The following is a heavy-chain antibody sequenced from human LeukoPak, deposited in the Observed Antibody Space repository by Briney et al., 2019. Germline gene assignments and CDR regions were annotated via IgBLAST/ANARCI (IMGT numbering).Heavy chain of an antibody. D-gene: IGHD1-26*01. Sequence: ASVKVSCKASGYTFTGYYMHWVRQAPGQGLEWMGWINPNSGGTNYAQKFQGRVTMTRDTSISTAYMELSRLRSDDTAVHYCARDRPPSGSYNHNWFDPWGQGTLVTVSS. CDR2: INPNSGGT. V-gene: IGHV1-2*02. CDR3: ARDRPPSGSYNHNWFDP. J-gene: IGHJ5*02. CDR1: GYTFTGYY.